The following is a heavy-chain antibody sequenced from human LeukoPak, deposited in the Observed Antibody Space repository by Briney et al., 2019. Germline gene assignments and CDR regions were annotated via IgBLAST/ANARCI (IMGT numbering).Heavy chain of an antibody. V-gene: IGHV3-23*01. D-gene: IGHD5-24*01. CDR2: ISNSGTTT. CDR3: AKGDGYNSYYFDY. Sequence: GGSLRLSCAASGFTFSTYAMYWVRQALGKGLEWVSTISNSGTTTYYADSVRGRFTISRDNSRNTLYLQMNSLRAEDTAVYYCAKGDGYNSYYFDYWGQGTLVTVSS. CDR1: GFTFSTYA. J-gene: IGHJ4*02.